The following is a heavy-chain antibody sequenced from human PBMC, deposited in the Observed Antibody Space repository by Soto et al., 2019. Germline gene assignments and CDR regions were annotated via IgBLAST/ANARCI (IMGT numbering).Heavy chain of an antibody. D-gene: IGHD3-9*01. J-gene: IGHJ4*02. CDR3: AREDDILTGYWSPRITDY. V-gene: IGHV3-33*01. Sequence: PGGSLRLSCAASGFTFSSYGMHWVRQAPGKGLEWVAVIWYDGSNKYYADSVKGRFTISRDNSKNTLYLQMSSLRAEDTAVYYCAREDDILTGYWSPRITDYWGQGTLVTVSS. CDR2: IWYDGSNK. CDR1: GFTFSSYG.